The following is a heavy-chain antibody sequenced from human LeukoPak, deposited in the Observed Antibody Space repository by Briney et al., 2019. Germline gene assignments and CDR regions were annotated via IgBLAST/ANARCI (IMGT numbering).Heavy chain of an antibody. Sequence: GGSLRLSCTSSGFNFGAYAMSWFRQAPGKGLEWVGFIRSKTYGGTTEYAASVKGRFTISREDSTSSAYLQMNSLKTEDTAVYYCTTDSGSYYVVWDFVYGGGYWGQGTLVTVSS. CDR1: GFNFGAYA. D-gene: IGHD1-26*01. CDR2: IRSKTYGGTT. V-gene: IGHV3-49*03. CDR3: TTDSGSYYVVWDFVYGGGY. J-gene: IGHJ4*02.